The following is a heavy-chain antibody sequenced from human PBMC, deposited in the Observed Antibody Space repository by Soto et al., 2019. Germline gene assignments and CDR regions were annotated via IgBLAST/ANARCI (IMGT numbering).Heavy chain of an antibody. CDR1: GYTFTSYD. V-gene: IGHV1-8*01. CDR3: ASLSCDYCFSYYYYGMDV. CDR2: MNPNSGNT. Sequence: ASVKVSCKASGYTFTSYDINWVRQATGQGLEWMGWMNPNSGNTGYAQKFQGRVTMTRNTSISTAYMELSSLRSEDTAVYYCASLSCDYCFSYYYYGMDVWGQGTTVTVSS. J-gene: IGHJ6*02. D-gene: IGHD4-17*01.